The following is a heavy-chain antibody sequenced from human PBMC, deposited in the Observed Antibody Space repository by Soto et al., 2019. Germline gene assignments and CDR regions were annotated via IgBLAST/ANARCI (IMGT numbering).Heavy chain of an antibody. D-gene: IGHD4-17*01. CDR2: INPSGGGT. V-gene: IGHV1-2*04. CDR1: GYTFSGYY. CDR3: TRGSPTTTPFDY. J-gene: IGHJ4*02. Sequence: QVQLVQSGAEVKKPGASVKVSCKTSGYTFSGYYIHWVRQAPGQGLEWMGWINPSGGGTNYAQKFQGWVTMTRDTSISTAFMEVTRLKSDDTAVYYCTRGSPTTTPFDYWGQGTLFTVSS.